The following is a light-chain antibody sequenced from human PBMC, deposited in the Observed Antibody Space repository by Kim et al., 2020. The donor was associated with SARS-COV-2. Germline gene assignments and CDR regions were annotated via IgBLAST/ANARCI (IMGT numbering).Light chain of an antibody. J-gene: IGKJ4*01. CDR3: QQSKTYPLT. Sequence: IQLTQSPSSLSASVGDRVTITCRASQDISSSLAWYQQKPGSAPKLLIYSAFILQSGDSSRFSGSGSGTDFTLTINSLQPEDFATYYCQQSKTYPLTFGGGTKLEI. CDR2: SAF. V-gene: IGKV1-9*01. CDR1: QDISSS.